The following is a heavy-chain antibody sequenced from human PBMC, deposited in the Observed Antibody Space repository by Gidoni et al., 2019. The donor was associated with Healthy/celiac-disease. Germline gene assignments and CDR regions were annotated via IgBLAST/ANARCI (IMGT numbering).Heavy chain of an antibody. CDR2: INHSGST. V-gene: IGHV4-34*01. Sequence: QVQLQQWGAGLLKPSETLSLTCAVYGGSFSGYYWRWIRQPPGKGLEWIGEINHSGSTNYNPSLKSRVTISVDTSKNQFSLKLSSVTAADTAVYYCARDIVVVPAAMVENYYYYGMDVWGQGTTVTVSS. CDR3: ARDIVVVPAAMVENYYYYGMDV. J-gene: IGHJ6*02. D-gene: IGHD2-2*01. CDR1: GGSFSGYY.